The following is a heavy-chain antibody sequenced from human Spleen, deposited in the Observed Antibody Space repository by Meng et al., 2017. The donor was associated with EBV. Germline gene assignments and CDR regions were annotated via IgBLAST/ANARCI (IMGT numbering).Heavy chain of an antibody. V-gene: IGHV3-23*01. CDR2: ISATGDTT. CDR3: AKDLGDTAMYFGF. D-gene: IGHD5-18*01. Sequence: EVQLWESXGGFVQPGXSLRLSXAVSGFTFSTYAMHWVHQAPGKGLEWVSVISATGDTTYYGDPVKGRFTISRDNSKNTLYLQMNSLRAEDTAVYYCAKDLGDTAMYFGFWGQGTLVTVSS. CDR1: GFTFSTYA. J-gene: IGHJ4*02.